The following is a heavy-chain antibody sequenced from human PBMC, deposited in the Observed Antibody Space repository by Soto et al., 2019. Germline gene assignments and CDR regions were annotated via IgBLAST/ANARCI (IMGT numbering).Heavy chain of an antibody. D-gene: IGHD1-26*01. J-gene: IGHJ4*02. Sequence: QVQLVESGGGVVQPGTSLRLSCAASGFTFSTYAMHWVRQAPGKGLEWVAMISKDGNDQYYADSVKGRFTVSRDNSKNTVSLQTHRLRPEDTAFYYWVKDRWEFTRYVDSGGQGTLVTVSS. CDR1: GFTFSTYA. V-gene: IGHV3-30*18. CDR2: ISKDGNDQ. CDR3: VKDRWEFTRYVDS.